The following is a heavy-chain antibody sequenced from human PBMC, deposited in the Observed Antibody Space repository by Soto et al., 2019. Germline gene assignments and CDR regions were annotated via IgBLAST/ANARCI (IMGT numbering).Heavy chain of an antibody. Sequence: PGGSLRLSCASSGCPFSSYGMHWVRQAPGKGLEWVAVIWYDGSNKYYADSVKGRFTISRDNSKNTLYLQMNSLRAEDTAVYYCARDPGSDYWGQGTLVTVSS. CDR1: GCPFSSYG. CDR2: IWYDGSNK. V-gene: IGHV3-33*01. CDR3: ARDPGSDY. J-gene: IGHJ4*02. D-gene: IGHD2-15*01.